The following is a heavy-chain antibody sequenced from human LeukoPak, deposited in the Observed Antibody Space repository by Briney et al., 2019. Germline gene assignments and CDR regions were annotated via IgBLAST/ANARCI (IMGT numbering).Heavy chain of an antibody. V-gene: IGHV3-23*01. Sequence: PGGSLRLSCAASGFTFSSYAMSWVRQAPGQGLEWVSAISGSGGSTYYADPVKGRFTISRDNSKNTLYLQMNRLRAEDTAVYYCAKDSEIPQQPLDYWGQGTLVTVSS. CDR3: AKDSEIPQQPLDY. J-gene: IGHJ4*02. CDR1: GFTFSSYA. CDR2: ISGSGGST. D-gene: IGHD6-13*01.